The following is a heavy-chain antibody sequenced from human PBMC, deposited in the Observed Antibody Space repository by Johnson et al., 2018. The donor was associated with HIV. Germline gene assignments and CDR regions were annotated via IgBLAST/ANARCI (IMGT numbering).Heavy chain of an antibody. CDR2: ISSSGSTI. CDR1: GFTFSDYY. J-gene: IGHJ3*02. V-gene: IGHV3-11*04. Sequence: QMLLVESGGGVVQPGRSLRLSCAASGFTFSDYYMSWIRQAPGKGLEWVSYISSSGSTIYYADSVKGRFTISRDNAKNSLYLQMNSLRAEDTAVYYCARDPDGTTGTTYPDAAFDIWGQGTRVTVSS. CDR3: ARDPDGTTGTTYPDAAFDI. D-gene: IGHD1-1*01.